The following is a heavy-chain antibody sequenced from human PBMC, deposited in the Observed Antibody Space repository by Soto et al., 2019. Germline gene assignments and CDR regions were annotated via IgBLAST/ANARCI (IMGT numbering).Heavy chain of an antibody. CDR3: ANDPPPYCSGGSCYEDAFDI. D-gene: IGHD2-15*01. CDR1: GFTFSSYA. J-gene: IGHJ3*02. Sequence: GGSLRLSCAASGFTFSSYAMSWVRQAPGKGLEWVSAISGSGGSTYYADSVKGRFTISRDNSKNTLYLQMNSLRAEDTAVYYCANDPPPYCSGGSCYEDAFDIWGQGTMVTVSS. CDR2: ISGSGGST. V-gene: IGHV3-23*01.